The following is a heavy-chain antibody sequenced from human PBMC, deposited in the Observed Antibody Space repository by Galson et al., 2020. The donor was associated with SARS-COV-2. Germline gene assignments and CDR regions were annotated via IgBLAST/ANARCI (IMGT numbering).Heavy chain of an antibody. Sequence: SGPTLVKPTQTLTLTCTFSGLSVSKTGVGVGWIRQPPGKALEWLALIYWDDDKRYQSSLKSRLTVTKDTSKNQVVLTLTDMQPDDTARYYCSHLTGSGRSGYWGQGTLVTVSS. J-gene: IGHJ4*02. D-gene: IGHD3-10*01. CDR3: SHLTGSGRSGY. V-gene: IGHV2-5*02. CDR2: IYWDDDK. CDR1: GLSVSKTGVG.